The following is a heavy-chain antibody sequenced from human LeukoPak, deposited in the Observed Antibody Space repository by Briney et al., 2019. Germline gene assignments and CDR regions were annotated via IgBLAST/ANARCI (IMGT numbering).Heavy chain of an antibody. Sequence: GASLRLSCAASGFTFSSDAMSWGRQAPGKGLEWVSAISGSGGSTYYADSVKGRFTISRDNSKNTLYLQMNSLRAEDTAVYYCAKYSYSSSWTPTLDYWGQGTLVTVSS. V-gene: IGHV3-23*01. CDR3: AKYSYSSSWTPTLDY. CDR1: GFTFSSDA. CDR2: ISGSGGST. J-gene: IGHJ4*02. D-gene: IGHD6-13*01.